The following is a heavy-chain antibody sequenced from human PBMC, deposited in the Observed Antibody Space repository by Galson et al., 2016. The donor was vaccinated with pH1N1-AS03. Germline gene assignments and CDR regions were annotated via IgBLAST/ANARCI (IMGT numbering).Heavy chain of an antibody. CDR3: AKVSALLEFDY. D-gene: IGHD1-26*01. Sequence: SLRLSCAASGFIFEHYAMHWVRQAPGKGLEWVSFIRFDGSNKYYADSVKGRFTISRDNSNNTLYLQLNSLRAEDTAVYYCAKVSALLEFDYWGQGTLVIVSS. CDR1: GFIFEHYA. J-gene: IGHJ4*02. V-gene: IGHV3-30*02. CDR2: IRFDGSNK.